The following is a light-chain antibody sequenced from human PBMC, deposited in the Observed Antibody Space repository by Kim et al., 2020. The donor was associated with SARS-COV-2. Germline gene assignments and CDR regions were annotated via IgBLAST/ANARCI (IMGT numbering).Light chain of an antibody. Sequence: APGERATLPGRASQSVSSYLAWYQQKPGQAPRLLIYDASNRATGIPARFSGSGSGTDFTLTISSLEPEDFAVYYCQQRSNWPPLTFGGGTKVDIK. J-gene: IGKJ4*01. V-gene: IGKV3-11*01. CDR3: QQRSNWPPLT. CDR1: QSVSSY. CDR2: DAS.